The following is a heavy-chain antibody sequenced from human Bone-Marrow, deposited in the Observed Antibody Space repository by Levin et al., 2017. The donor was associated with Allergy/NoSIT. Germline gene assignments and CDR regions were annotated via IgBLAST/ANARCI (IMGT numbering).Heavy chain of an antibody. V-gene: IGHV2-70*04. J-gene: IGHJ2*01. CDR1: GFSLSTSGMR. CDR3: ARSEIRDWYFDL. CDR2: IDWDDDK. Sequence: QTLSLTCTFSGFSLSTSGMRVSWIRQPPGKALEWLARIDWDDDKFYSTSLKTRLTISKDTSKNQVVLTMTNMDPVDTATYYCARSEIRDWYFDLWGRGTLVTVSS. D-gene: IGHD5-24*01.